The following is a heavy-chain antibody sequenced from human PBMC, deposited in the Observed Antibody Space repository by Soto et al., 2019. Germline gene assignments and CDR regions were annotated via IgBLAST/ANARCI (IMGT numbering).Heavy chain of an antibody. V-gene: IGHV3-23*01. D-gene: IGHD2-15*01. J-gene: IGHJ6*03. CDR3: AKAGHCSGGSCSRRSVDYMDV. CDR1: GCTFSIYA. Sequence: PGGTRRLSCAASGCTFSIYAMTWVRQAPGKGLEWVSAISASGGNTYYADSVKGRFTISRDNSKNTLYLQMNSLRAEDTALYYCAKAGHCSGGSCSRRSVDYMDVWGKGTTVTVSS. CDR2: ISASGGNT.